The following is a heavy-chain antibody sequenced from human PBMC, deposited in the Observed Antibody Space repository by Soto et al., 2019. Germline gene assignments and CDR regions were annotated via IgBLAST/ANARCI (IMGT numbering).Heavy chain of an antibody. J-gene: IGHJ3*02. D-gene: IGHD3-22*01. V-gene: IGHV4-59*01. CDR2: IYYSNT. Sequence: SETLSLTCSVSGGPISSYYSTWIRQPPGKGLEWIAYIYYSNTSYYPSLKSRVSISLDTSKNLFSLMLSSVTAADTAVYYFARTYDGSGPNSGGYAFDIWGQGTMVTVSS. CDR3: ARTYDGSGPNSGGYAFDI. CDR1: GGPISSYY.